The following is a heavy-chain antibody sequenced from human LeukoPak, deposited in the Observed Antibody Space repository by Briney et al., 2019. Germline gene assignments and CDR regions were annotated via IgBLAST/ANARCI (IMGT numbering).Heavy chain of an antibody. D-gene: IGHD5-24*01. V-gene: IGHV3-23*01. J-gene: IGHJ3*02. CDR2: ISGSGGST. CDR3: ANRRDGYNSAFDI. Sequence: GSLRLSCAASGFTFSSYAMSWVRQAPGKGLEWVSAISGSGGSTYYADSVKGRFTISRDNSKNTLYLQMNSLRAEDTAVYYCANRRDGYNSAFDIWGQGTMVTVSS. CDR1: GFTFSSYA.